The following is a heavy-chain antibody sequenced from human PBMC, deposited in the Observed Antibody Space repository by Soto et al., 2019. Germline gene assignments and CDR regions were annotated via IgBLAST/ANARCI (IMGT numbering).Heavy chain of an antibody. Sequence: GGSLRLSCAASGFTFSSYAMSWVRQAPGKGLEWVSVIYSGGSTYYADSVKGRFTISRDNSKNTLYLQMNSLRTEDTAVYYCARYNWGRDAFDIWGQGTMVTVSS. CDR1: GFTFSSYA. CDR3: ARYNWGRDAFDI. D-gene: IGHD1-1*01. V-gene: IGHV3-66*01. CDR2: IYSGGST. J-gene: IGHJ3*02.